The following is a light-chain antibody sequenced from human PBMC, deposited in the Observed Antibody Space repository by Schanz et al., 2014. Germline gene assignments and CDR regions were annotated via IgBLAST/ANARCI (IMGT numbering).Light chain of an antibody. CDR1: SSDVGSYNL. CDR2: EGS. CDR3: CSYAGSTTWV. Sequence: QSALTQPASVSGSPGQSITISCTGTSSDVGSYNLVSWYQQHPGKAPKFMIYEGSKRPSGVSDRFSGSKSGNTASLTISGLQPEDEADYYCCSYAGSTTWVFGGGTKLTVL. V-gene: IGLV2-23*01. J-gene: IGLJ3*02.